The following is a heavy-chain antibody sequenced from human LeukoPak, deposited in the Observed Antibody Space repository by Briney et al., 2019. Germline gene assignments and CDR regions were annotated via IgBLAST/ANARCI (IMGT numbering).Heavy chain of an antibody. CDR3: AKMYYYDSSGSTMVY. CDR1: GFTFSSYG. D-gene: IGHD3-22*01. CDR2: ISGSGGST. V-gene: IGHV3-23*01. J-gene: IGHJ4*02. Sequence: PGGTLRLSCAASGFTFSSYGMSWVRQAPGKGLEWVSAISGSGGSTYYADSVKGRFTISRDNSKNTLYLQMNSLRAEDTAVYYCAKMYYYDSSGSTMVYWGQGTLVTVSS.